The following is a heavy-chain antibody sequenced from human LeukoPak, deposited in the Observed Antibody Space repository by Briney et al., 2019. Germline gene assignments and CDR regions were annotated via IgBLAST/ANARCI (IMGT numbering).Heavy chain of an antibody. D-gene: IGHD2-2*01. CDR1: GFTFSSYA. V-gene: IGHV3-23*01. Sequence: PGGSLRLSCAASGFTFSSYAMSWVRQAPGKGPEWVSAISGSGGSTYYADSVKGRFTISRDNSKNTLYLQMNSLRAEHTAVYYCAKDRDIVVVPAANWGQGTLVTVSS. CDR2: ISGSGGST. J-gene: IGHJ4*02. CDR3: AKDRDIVVVPAAN.